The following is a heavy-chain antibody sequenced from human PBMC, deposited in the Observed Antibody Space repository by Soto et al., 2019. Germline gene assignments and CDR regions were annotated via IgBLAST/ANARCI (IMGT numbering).Heavy chain of an antibody. Sequence: SLRLSCAASGFTFSSYEMNWVRQAPGKGLEWVSYISSSGSTIYYADSVKGRFTISRDNAKNSLYLQMNSLRAEDTAVYYCAREMATSPSAFDIWGQGTMVTVSS. V-gene: IGHV3-48*03. CDR3: AREMATSPSAFDI. CDR1: GFTFSSYE. D-gene: IGHD5-12*01. J-gene: IGHJ3*02. CDR2: ISSSGSTI.